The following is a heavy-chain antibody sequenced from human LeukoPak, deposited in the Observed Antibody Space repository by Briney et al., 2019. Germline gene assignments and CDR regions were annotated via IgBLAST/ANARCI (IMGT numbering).Heavy chain of an antibody. J-gene: IGHJ3*02. CDR3: ARKVMAAAGSDYYAFDI. V-gene: IGHV4-61*02. D-gene: IGHD6-13*01. Sequence: SETLSLTCTVSGGSISSGSYYWSWIRQPAGEGLEWIGRTYNSGSTYYNPSLQSRVAISVDTSKNQFSLRLSSVTAADTAVYYCARKVMAAAGSDYYAFDIXXXGTMVTVSS. CDR2: TYNSGST. CDR1: GGSISSGSYY.